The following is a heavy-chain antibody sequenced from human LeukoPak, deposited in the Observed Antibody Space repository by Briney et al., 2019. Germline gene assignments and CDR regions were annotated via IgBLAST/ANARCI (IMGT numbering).Heavy chain of an antibody. J-gene: IGHJ6*02. V-gene: IGHV1-2*02. CDR2: INPNSGGT. D-gene: IGHD6-19*01. CDR1: GYTFTGYY. CDR3: ARDLEGGAVAGSDYYYYGMDV. Sequence: ASEKVSCKASGYTFTGYYIHWVRQAPGQGLEWMGWINPNSGGTNYEQKFQGRGTMTRDTSISTAYMELSRLRSDDTAVYYCARDLEGGAVAGSDYYYYGMDVWGQGTTVTVSS.